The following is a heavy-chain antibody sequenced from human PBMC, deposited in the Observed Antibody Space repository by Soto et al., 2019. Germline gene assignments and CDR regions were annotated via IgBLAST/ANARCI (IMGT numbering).Heavy chain of an antibody. CDR2: ISYSGSA. Sequence: PSETLSLTCTVSGGSISSGDYYWSWIRQPPGKGLEWIGYISYSGSAYYNPSLKSRFTISIDTSKKQFSLNLRSVTAADTAVYYCARDGWQMVRGVSISGGMAVWGQGTTVTAP. V-gene: IGHV4-30-4*01. CDR3: ARDGWQMVRGVSISGGMAV. D-gene: IGHD3-10*01. CDR1: GGSISSGDYY. J-gene: IGHJ6*02.